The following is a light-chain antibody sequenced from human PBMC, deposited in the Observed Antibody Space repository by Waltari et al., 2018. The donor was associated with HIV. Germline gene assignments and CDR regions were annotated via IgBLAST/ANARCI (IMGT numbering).Light chain of an antibody. CDR2: NKN. J-gene: IGLJ3*02. CDR1: SSNIGSNT. V-gene: IGLV1-44*01. CDR3: AAWDDSLNAWV. Sequence: QSVVTQPPSASGTPGQRVTISCSGSSSNIGSNTINWFQQLPGTAPKLLIYNKNRRPSGVPDRFSGSKSGTSASLAISGLQSDDEADFYCAAWDDSLNAWVFGGGTKLTVL.